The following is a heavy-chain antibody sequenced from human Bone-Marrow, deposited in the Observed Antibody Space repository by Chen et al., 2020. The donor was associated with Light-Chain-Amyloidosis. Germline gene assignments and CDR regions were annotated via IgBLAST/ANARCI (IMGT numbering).Heavy chain of an antibody. D-gene: IGHD5-12*01. CDR3: CARSLSAYDVDGVY. Sequence: TCSVSGDSISSDSYYWSWIRQHPGKGLEWIGYIDDSGSTYYNPSLKSRVTXXXXXXXNXXXXXXXXXXXXXXXVYYCARSLSAYDVDGVYWGQGVLVIVSS. J-gene: IGHJ4*02. CDR1: GDSISSDSYY. V-gene: IGHV4-31*03. CDR2: IDDSGST.